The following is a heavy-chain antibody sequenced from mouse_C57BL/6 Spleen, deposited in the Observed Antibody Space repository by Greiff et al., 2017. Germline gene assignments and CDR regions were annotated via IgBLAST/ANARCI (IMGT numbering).Heavy chain of an antibody. D-gene: IGHD1-1*02. CDR1: GYTFTDYE. V-gene: IGHV1-15*01. CDR3: TTYYDGGGAQFAY. Sequence: QVQLQQSGAELVRPGASVTLSCKASGYTFTDYEMHWVKQTPVHGLEWIGAIDPETGGTAYNQKFKGKAILTADKSSSTAYMELRSLTSEDSAVYYCTTYYDGGGAQFAYWGQGTLVTVSA. J-gene: IGHJ3*01. CDR2: IDPETGGT.